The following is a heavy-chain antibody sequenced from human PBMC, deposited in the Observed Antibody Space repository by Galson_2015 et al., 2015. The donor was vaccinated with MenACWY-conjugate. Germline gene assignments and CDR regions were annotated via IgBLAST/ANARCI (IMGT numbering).Heavy chain of an antibody. V-gene: IGHV3-23*01. CDR1: GFTFRNYA. CDR3: AKGRHPVIPATRVMDV. Sequence: SLRLSCAASGFTFRNYAMSWVRQAPGKGLEWVSTISDGGGATYYPDSVKGRFTISRDNSKNTLSLQMNSLSVEDTAVYYCAKGRHPVIPATRVMDVWGPGTTVTVSS. J-gene: IGHJ6*02. CDR2: ISDGGGAT. D-gene: IGHD3-16*02.